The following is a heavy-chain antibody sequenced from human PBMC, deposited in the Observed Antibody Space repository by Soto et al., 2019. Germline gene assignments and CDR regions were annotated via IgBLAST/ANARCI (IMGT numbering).Heavy chain of an antibody. V-gene: IGHV4-59*01. Sequence: SETLSLTCTVSGAPITINYWSWIRQAPGKGLEWIGYIYYSGSTTYNPSLKSRVTMSADTSKDQFSLKLNSVTAADTAVYYCVRRSPEGAFDIWGQGTMVTVSS. CDR2: IYYSGST. CDR3: VRRSPEGAFDI. CDR1: GAPITINY. J-gene: IGHJ3*02.